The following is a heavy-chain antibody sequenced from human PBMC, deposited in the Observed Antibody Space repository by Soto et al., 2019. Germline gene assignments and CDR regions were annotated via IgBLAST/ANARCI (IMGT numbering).Heavy chain of an antibody. CDR3: ARVDMATISFHY. Sequence: PSATLSLTCTVSGGSISTSNYYWGWVRQPPGKGLDWIGNIYYSGTTYYNPSLKSRVTISVDTSKNQFSLKLSSVIAADTAMYYCARVDMATISFHYWGQGALVTVSS. CDR2: IYYSGTT. CDR1: GGSISTSNYY. J-gene: IGHJ4*02. V-gene: IGHV4-39*07. D-gene: IGHD5-12*01.